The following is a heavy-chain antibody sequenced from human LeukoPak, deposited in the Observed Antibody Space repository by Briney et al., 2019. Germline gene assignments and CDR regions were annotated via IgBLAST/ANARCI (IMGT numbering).Heavy chain of an antibody. D-gene: IGHD3-9*01. J-gene: IGHJ4*02. CDR1: GFHHDDYG. CDR2: INWNGGST. Sequence: GGSLRLSCAASGFHHDDYGIRWVRQTPGKGLDWVSGINWNGGSTGYADSVKGRFTISRDNAKSSLYLQMNSLRAEDTALYYCARARSTGYYVADYWGQGTLVTVSS. CDR3: ARARSTGYYVADY. V-gene: IGHV3-20*04.